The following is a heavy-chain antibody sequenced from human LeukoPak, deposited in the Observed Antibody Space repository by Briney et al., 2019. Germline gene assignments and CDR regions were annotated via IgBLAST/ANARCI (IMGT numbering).Heavy chain of an antibody. CDR3: ARGVNSGYFDY. D-gene: IGHD1-26*01. CDR1: GGSISSYY. J-gene: IGHJ4*02. Sequence: SETLSLTCTVSGGSISSYYWSWIRQPPGKGLEWIGYIYYSGSTNYSPSLKSRVTISLDTSKNQFSLKLSSVTAADTAVYYCARGVNSGYFDYCGQGTLVTVSS. V-gene: IGHV4-59*01. CDR2: IYYSGST.